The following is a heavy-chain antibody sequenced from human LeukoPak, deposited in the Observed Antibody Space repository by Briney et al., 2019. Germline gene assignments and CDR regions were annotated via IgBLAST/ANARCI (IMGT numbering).Heavy chain of an antibody. CDR3: ARDHPYYGSGSYYY. CDR2: IYHSGST. CDR1: GYSISSGYY. V-gene: IGHV4-38-2*02. J-gene: IGHJ4*02. Sequence: SETLSLTCTVSGYSISSGYYWGWIRQPPGKGLEWIGSIYHSGSTYYNPSLKSRVTISVDTSKNQFSLKLSSVTAADTAVYYCARDHPYYGSGSYYYWGQGTLVTVSS. D-gene: IGHD3-10*01.